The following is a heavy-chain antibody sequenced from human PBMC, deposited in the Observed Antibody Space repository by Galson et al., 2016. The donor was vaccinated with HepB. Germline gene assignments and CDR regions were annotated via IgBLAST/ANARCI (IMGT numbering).Heavy chain of an antibody. D-gene: IGHD3-9*01. J-gene: IGHJ4*02. CDR1: GFTFSSYA. CDR3: ARDRRRYFDWFVL. Sequence: SLRLSCAASGFTFSSYAMHWVRQAPGKGLEWVAVISYDGSNKYYADSVKGRFTISRDNSKNTPYLQMNSLRAEDTAVYYCARDRRRYFDWFVLWGQGTLVTVSS. V-gene: IGHV3-30-3*01. CDR2: ISYDGSNK.